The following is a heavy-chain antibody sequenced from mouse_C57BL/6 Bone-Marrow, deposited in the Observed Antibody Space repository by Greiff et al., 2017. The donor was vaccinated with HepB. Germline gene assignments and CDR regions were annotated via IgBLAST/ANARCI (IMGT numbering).Heavy chain of an antibody. CDR2: IWWDDDK. CDR3: ARMIGGYPSYAMDY. V-gene: IGHV8-8*01. D-gene: IGHD2-2*01. CDR1: GFSLSTFGMG. Sequence: QVTLKECGPGILQPSQTLSLTCSFSGFSLSTFGMGVGWIRQPSGKGLEWLAHIWWDDDKYYNPALKSRLTISKDTSKNQVFLKIANVDTADTATYYCARMIGGYPSYAMDYWGQGTSVTVSS. J-gene: IGHJ4*01.